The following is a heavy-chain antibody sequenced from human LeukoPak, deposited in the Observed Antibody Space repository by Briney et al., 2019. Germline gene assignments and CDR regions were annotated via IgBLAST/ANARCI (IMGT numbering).Heavy chain of an antibody. J-gene: IGHJ4*02. CDR3: ARDASGSSIGLIDL. CDR1: EFTLRSYS. Sequence: PGGSLRLSCAASEFTLRSYSMPWVRQAPGKGLEWVSYISTSSTYIYYADSVKGRFSNSRDNAQNSLYLHMDSLRAEDTAVYYCARDASGSSIGLIDLWGQGTLVTVSS. D-gene: IGHD1-26*01. V-gene: IGHV3-21*01. CDR2: ISTSSTYI.